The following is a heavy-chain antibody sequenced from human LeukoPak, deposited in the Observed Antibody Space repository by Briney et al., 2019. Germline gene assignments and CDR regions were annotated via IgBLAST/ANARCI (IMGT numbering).Heavy chain of an antibody. J-gene: IGHJ4*02. CDR3: ARGPTAGSYFRVGFDY. Sequence: SETLSLTCTVSGGSISSYYWSWIRQPPGKGLEWIGYIYYSGSTNYNPSLKSRVTISVDTSKNQFSLKLSSVTAADTAVYYCARGPTAGSYFRVGFDYWGQGNLVTVSS. D-gene: IGHD1-26*01. CDR2: IYYSGST. CDR1: GGSISSYY. V-gene: IGHV4-59*01.